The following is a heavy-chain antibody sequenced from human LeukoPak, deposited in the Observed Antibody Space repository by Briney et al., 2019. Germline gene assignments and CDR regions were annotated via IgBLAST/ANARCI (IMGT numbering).Heavy chain of an antibody. Sequence: PSETLSLTCAVSGYSISSGYYWGWIRQPPGKGLEWIGSIYYSGSTYYNPSLKSRVTISVDTSKNQFSLKLSSVTAADTAVYYCARLLRDYYDSSGYYRYYFDYWGQGTLVTVSS. CDR1: GYSISSGYY. V-gene: IGHV4-38-2*01. CDR2: IYYSGST. CDR3: ARLLRDYYDSSGYYRYYFDY. J-gene: IGHJ4*02. D-gene: IGHD3-22*01.